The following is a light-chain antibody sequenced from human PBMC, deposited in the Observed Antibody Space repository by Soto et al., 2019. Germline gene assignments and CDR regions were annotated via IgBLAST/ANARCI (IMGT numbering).Light chain of an antibody. CDR2: DAS. CDR3: QQYDKYST. Sequence: PSPSALSASLGHTVPITCRASQSISVSLAWYQQKPGKAPNLLIYDASTLQGGVPSRFSGSGSGTEFTLTVTSLQPEDFATYFCQQYDKYSTFGQGTKVDVK. CDR1: QSISVS. V-gene: IGKV1-5*01. J-gene: IGKJ1*01.